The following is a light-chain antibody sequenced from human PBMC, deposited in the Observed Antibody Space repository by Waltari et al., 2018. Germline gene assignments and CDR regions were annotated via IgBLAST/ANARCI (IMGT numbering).Light chain of an antibody. Sequence: IVLTQSPGPLSLSPGERATISCRASHSSSRTLAWYQQKPGQAPRLLIYGASTRATGIPDRFSGSGSGTDFSLIISRLEREDFAVYYCQHYVRLPVTFGQGTKVEIK. V-gene: IGKV3-20*01. CDR1: HSSSRT. CDR3: QHYVRLPVT. CDR2: GAS. J-gene: IGKJ1*01.